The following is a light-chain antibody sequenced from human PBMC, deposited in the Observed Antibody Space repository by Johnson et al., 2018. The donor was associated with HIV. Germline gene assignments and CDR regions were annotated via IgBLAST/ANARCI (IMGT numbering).Light chain of an antibody. CDR1: YSNIGSNY. J-gene: IGLJ1*01. CDR3: GTWDSSLSAHYV. Sequence: HSVLTQPPSVSAAPGQKVTISCSGSYSNIGSNYVSWYQQLPGTAPKLLIYDNNKRPSGIPDRFSGPKSGTSATLGITGLQTGDEADYYCGTWDSSLSAHYVFGTGTKVTVL. CDR2: DNN. V-gene: IGLV1-51*01.